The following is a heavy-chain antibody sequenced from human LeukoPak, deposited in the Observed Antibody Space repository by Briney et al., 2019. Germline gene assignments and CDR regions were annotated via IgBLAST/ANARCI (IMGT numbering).Heavy chain of an antibody. D-gene: IGHD6-19*01. CDR2: IIPILGIA. J-gene: IGHJ4*02. V-gene: IGHV1-69*04. CDR1: VGTFSSYA. CDR3: ARDPLAVAGNFDY. Sequence: SVTVSCKASVGTFSSYAISWVRPAPGQELEWMGRIIPILGIANYAQKFQGRVTITADKSTSTAYMELSCLRPEDTAVYYCARDPLAVAGNFDYWGQGTLVTVSS.